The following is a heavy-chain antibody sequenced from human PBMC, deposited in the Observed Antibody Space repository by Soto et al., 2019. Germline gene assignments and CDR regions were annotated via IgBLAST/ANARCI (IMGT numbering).Heavy chain of an antibody. J-gene: IGHJ5*02. CDR2: MYHSGST. V-gene: IGHV4-30-2*01. CDR3: ARDLGYCSGGSCYPLDWFDP. D-gene: IGHD2-15*01. CDR1: GGSISSGGYS. Sequence: PSETLSLTCAVSGGSISSGGYSWSWIRQPPGKGLEWIGYMYHSGSTYYNPSLKSRVTISVDGSKNHFSLELSSVTAVDTAVYFCARDLGYCSGGSCYPLDWFDPWGQGTLVTVSS.